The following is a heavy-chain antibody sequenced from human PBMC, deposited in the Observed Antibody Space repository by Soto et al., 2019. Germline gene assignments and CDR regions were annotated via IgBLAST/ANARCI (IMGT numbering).Heavy chain of an antibody. CDR1: GFTFGDYA. J-gene: IGHJ5*02. D-gene: IGHD2-15*01. CDR2: IRSKAYGGTT. V-gene: IGHV3-49*03. Sequence: PGGSLRLSCTASGFTFGDYAMSWFRQAPGKGLEWVGFIRSKAYGGTTEYAASVKGRFTISRDDSKSIAYLQMNSLKTEDTAVYYCTRHPVPGCSGGSCYSKNWFDPWGQGTLVTVSS. CDR3: TRHPVPGCSGGSCYSKNWFDP.